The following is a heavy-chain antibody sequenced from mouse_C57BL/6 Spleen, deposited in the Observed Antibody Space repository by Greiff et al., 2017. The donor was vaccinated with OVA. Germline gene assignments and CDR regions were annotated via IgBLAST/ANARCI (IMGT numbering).Heavy chain of an antibody. CDR2: ISYDGSN. Sequence: DVQLQESGPGLVKPSQSLSLTCSVTGYSITSGYYWNWIRQFPGNKLEWMGYISYDGSNNYNPSLKNRISITRDTSKNQFFLKLNSVTTEDTATYYCATSSGYVWFAYWGQGTLVTVSA. D-gene: IGHD3-2*02. V-gene: IGHV3-6*01. CDR3: ATSSGYVWFAY. CDR1: GYSITSGYY. J-gene: IGHJ3*01.